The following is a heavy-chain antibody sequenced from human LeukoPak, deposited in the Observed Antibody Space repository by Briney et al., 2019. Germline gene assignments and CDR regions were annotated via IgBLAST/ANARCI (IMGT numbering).Heavy chain of an antibody. CDR2: IYSSGST. D-gene: IGHD3-22*01. CDR3: ARARNYYDSSGFYYEGDAFDI. V-gene: IGHV4-39*07. J-gene: IGHJ3*02. Sequence: PSETLSLTYAVSGASVSGSNYYWGWIRQPPGKGLEWIGNIYSSGSTYYNASLQSRVTISIDTSKNQFSLRLSSVTAADTAVYYCARARNYYDSSGFYYEGDAFDIWGQGTMVTVSS. CDR1: GASVSGSNYY.